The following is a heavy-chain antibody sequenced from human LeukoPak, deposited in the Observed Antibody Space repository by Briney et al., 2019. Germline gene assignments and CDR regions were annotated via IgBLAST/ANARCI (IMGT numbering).Heavy chain of an antibody. V-gene: IGHV1-2*06. CDR2: INPNSGDT. Sequence: ASVKVSCKASGYTFTGHHMHWVRQAPGQGLEWIGRINPNSGDTNYAQKFQGRVTMTRDTSISTAYMELSRLRSDDTAAYYCARDYCSSTSCLFDYWGQGTLVTVSS. CDR3: ARDYCSSTSCLFDY. D-gene: IGHD2-2*01. CDR1: GYTFTGHH. J-gene: IGHJ4*02.